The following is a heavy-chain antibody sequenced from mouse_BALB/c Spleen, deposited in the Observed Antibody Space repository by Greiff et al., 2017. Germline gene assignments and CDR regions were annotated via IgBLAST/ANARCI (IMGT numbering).Heavy chain of an antibody. D-gene: IGHD2-4*01. Sequence: QVQLQQSGPQLVRPGASVKISCKASGYSFTSYWMHWVKQRPGQGLEWIGMIDPSDSETRLNQKFKDKATLTVDKSSSTAYMQLSSPTSEDSAVYYCARDYDGYYCDYGGQGTTLTVSS. CDR3: ARDYDGYYCDY. CDR1: GYSFTSYW. J-gene: IGHJ2*01. CDR2: IDPSDSET. V-gene: IGHV1S126*01.